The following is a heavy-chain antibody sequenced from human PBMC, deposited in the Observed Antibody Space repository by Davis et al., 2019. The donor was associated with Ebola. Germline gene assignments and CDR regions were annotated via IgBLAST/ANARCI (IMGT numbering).Heavy chain of an antibody. V-gene: IGHV4-39*02. CDR1: GGSISTSSDY. CDR3: ARDHAY. Sequence: SETLSLTCTVSGGSISTSSDYWGYIRQPPGKGLEWIGTIYYTGSTYYNPSLKSRVTISADTSKNQFSLRLYSVTAADTAVYYCARDHAYWGQGTLVTVSS. J-gene: IGHJ4*02. CDR2: IYYTGST.